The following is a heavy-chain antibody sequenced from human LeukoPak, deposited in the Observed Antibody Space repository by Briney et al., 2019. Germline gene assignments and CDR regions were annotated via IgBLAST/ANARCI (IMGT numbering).Heavy chain of an antibody. V-gene: IGHV3-74*01. D-gene: IGHD1-20*01. J-gene: IGHJ4*02. CDR3: AKDWGNNWNDVLDY. CDR1: GFTFRKYW. Sequence: GGSLRLSCTASGFTFRKYWLHWVRQAPGKGLVWVSRINPDDGSTSYADSVKGRFTISRDSAKSTLYLQMSSLRAEDTAVYYCAKDWGNNWNDVLDYWGQGTLVTVSS. CDR2: INPDDGST.